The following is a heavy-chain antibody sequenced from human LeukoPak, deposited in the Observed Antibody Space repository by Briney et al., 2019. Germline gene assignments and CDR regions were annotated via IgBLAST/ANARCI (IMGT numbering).Heavy chain of an antibody. V-gene: IGHV1-2*02. CDR2: INPNSDDT. Sequence: ASVKVSCKASGYTFTGYYIYWVRQAPRQGLEWMGWINPNSDDTSYAQKFQGRVTMTRDTSVSTAYMELSRLTSDDTAVYYCARQDADLDYWGQGTLVTVSS. CDR1: GYTFTGYY. J-gene: IGHJ4*02. CDR3: ARQDADLDY.